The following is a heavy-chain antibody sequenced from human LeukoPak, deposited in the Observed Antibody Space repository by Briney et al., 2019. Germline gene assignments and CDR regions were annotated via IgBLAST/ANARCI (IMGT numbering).Heavy chain of an antibody. D-gene: IGHD6-6*01. J-gene: IGHJ3*02. Sequence: PGGSLRLSCAASGFTFSSYSMNWVRQAPGKGLEWVSSISSSSSYIYYADSVKGRFTISRDNAKNSLYLQMNSLRAEDTAVYYCARDMGLAARRAADAFDIWGQGTMVTVSS. V-gene: IGHV3-21*01. CDR2: ISSSSSYI. CDR3: ARDMGLAARRAADAFDI. CDR1: GFTFSSYS.